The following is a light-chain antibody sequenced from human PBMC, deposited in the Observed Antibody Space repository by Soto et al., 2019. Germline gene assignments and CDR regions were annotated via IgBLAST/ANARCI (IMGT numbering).Light chain of an antibody. V-gene: IGKV3-15*01. J-gene: IGKJ5*01. CDR2: GAS. CDR3: QQYTSSLNT. CDR1: QSVSSN. Sequence: EIVMTQSPATLSVTPGERATLSCRASQSVSSNLAWYQQKPGQAPRLLIYGASTRATGIPARFSGSGSGTEFTLTISSLQSEDFAVYYCQQYTSSLNTFGQGTRLEIK.